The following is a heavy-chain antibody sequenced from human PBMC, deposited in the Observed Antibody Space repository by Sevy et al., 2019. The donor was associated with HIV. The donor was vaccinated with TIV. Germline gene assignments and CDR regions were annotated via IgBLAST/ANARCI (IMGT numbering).Heavy chain of an antibody. V-gene: IGHV3-21*01. J-gene: IGHJ3*01. CDR2: SSSATHYT. CDR1: GFIFSSYS. D-gene: IGHD1-1*01. CDR3: ARTTGGREAAFDF. Sequence: GGSLRLSCAASGFIFSSYSMNWVRQAPGKGLEWVSFSSSATHYTYYADSVKGRFTVSRDYAKNSLFLQMNSLRAEDTAVYYCARTTGGREAAFDFWGQGTMVTVSS.